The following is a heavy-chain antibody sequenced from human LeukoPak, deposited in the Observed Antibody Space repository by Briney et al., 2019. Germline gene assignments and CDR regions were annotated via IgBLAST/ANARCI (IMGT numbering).Heavy chain of an antibody. CDR2: IYHSGST. D-gene: IGHD2-21*02. CDR1: GGSISSGGYS. J-gene: IGHJ2*01. V-gene: IGHV4-30-2*01. CDR3: ASRMPCGGDCYSSEYYWYFDL. Sequence: PSETLSLTCAVSGGSISSGGYSRSWIRQPPGKGLEWIGYIYHSGSTYYNPSLKSRVTISVDRSKNQFSLKLSSVTAADTAVYYCASRMPCGGDCYSSEYYWYFDLWGRGTLVTVSS.